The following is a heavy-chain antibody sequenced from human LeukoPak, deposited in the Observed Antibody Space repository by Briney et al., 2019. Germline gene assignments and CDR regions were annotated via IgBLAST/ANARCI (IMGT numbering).Heavy chain of an antibody. CDR3: ARGGGRPATARAPVLYYFDY. Sequence: SVKVSCKASGGTFSSYAISWVRQAPGQGLEWMGGIIPIFGTANYAQKFQGRVTITADEPTSTAYMELSSLRSEDTAVYYCARGGGRPATARAPVLYYFDYWGQGTLVTVSS. CDR2: IIPIFGTA. CDR1: GGTFSSYA. D-gene: IGHD2-21*02. V-gene: IGHV1-69*13. J-gene: IGHJ4*02.